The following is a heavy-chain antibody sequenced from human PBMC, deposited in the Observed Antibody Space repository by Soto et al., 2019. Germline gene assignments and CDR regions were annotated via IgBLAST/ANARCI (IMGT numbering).Heavy chain of an antibody. CDR3: ARVPSQWLVRWDYYYYMDV. CDR2: ISAYNGNT. V-gene: IGHV1-18*01. CDR1: GYTFTSYG. Sequence: QVQLVQSGAEVKKPGASVKVSCKASGYTFTSYGISWVRQAPGPGLEWMGWISAYNGNTNYAQKLQGRVTMTTDTSTSTAYMELRSLRSDDTAVYYCARVPSQWLVRWDYYYYMDVWGKGTTVTVSS. D-gene: IGHD6-19*01. J-gene: IGHJ6*03.